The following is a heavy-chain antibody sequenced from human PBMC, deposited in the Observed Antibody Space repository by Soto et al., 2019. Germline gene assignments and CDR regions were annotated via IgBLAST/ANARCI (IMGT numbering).Heavy chain of an antibody. CDR3: ARGYSYGYGGFDY. D-gene: IGHD5-18*01. J-gene: IGHJ4*02. CDR2: IYYSGST. CDR1: GGSISSGDYY. V-gene: IGHV4-30-4*01. Sequence: SETLSLTCTVSGGSISSGDYYWSWIRQPPGKGLGWIGYIYYSGSTYYNPSLKSRVTISVDTSKNQFSLKLSSVTAADTAVYYCARGYSYGYGGFDYWGQGTLVTVSS.